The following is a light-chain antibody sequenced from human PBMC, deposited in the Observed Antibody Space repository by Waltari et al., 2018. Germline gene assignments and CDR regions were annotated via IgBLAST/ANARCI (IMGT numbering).Light chain of an antibody. J-gene: IGLJ3*02. Sequence: QSLLTQPPSVSGAPGQRITISCTGSRSNIGAGYEVHWYQQFPGTPPKLLIFGSLNRASGVPDRFSGSKSGPSASLAITGLQPEDEADYYCQSYDSSLTGFWVFGGGTKLTVV. CDR1: RSNIGAGYE. V-gene: IGLV1-40*01. CDR2: GSL. CDR3: QSYDSSLTGFWV.